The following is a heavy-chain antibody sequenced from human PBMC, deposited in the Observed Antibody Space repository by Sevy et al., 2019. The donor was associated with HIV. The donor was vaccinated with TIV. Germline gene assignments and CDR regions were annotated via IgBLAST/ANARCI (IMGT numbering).Heavy chain of an antibody. CDR2: IYTSGST. CDR1: GGSTNSYY. V-gene: IGHV4-4*07. D-gene: IGHD6-6*01. Sequence: SELSLTCSVSGGSTNSYYWSWIRQPAGKGLEWIGRIYTSGSTAYNPSLQSRVTISIDKSKNRFSLSLTSLTAADTGVYYCARELPFATSSAWGQGTRVTVSS. CDR3: ARELPFATSSA. J-gene: IGHJ5*02.